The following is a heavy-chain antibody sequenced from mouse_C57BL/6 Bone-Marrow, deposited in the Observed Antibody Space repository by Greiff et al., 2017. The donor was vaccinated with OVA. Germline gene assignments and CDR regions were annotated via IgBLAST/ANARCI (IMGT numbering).Heavy chain of an antibody. CDR1: GYTFTSYG. Sequence: QVHVKQSGAELARPGASVKLSCKASGYTFTSYGISWVKQRTGQGLEWIGEIYPRSGNTYYNEKFKGKATLTADKSSSTAYMELRSLTSEDSAVYFCARETAQGDYWGQGTSVTVSS. CDR2: IYPRSGNT. J-gene: IGHJ4*01. CDR3: ARETAQGDY. V-gene: IGHV1-81*01. D-gene: IGHD3-2*02.